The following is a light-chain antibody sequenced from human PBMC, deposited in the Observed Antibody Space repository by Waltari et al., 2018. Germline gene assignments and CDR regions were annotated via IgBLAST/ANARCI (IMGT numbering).Light chain of an antibody. Sequence: EIVLTQSPATLSLSPGETATLPCRASHSVGSSLAWYQQKAGQAPRVLIYDASKRATGIPARFSGSGSGTDFALTISSLDPEDFAVYYCQQRTNWPPIFTFGPGTKVEMK. V-gene: IGKV3-11*01. CDR2: DAS. CDR1: HSVGSS. J-gene: IGKJ3*01. CDR3: QQRTNWPPIFT.